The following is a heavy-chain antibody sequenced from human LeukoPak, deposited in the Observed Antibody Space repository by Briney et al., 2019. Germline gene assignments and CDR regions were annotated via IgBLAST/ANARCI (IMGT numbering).Heavy chain of an antibody. D-gene: IGHD3-10*01. CDR1: GASISSGGYY. Sequence: PSQTLSLTCTVSGASISSGGYYWSWIRQHPGKGLEWIGYIYYGGSTYYNPSLKSRITISVDTSKNQFSLELSSVTAADTAVYYCARADGGVRGYYFDYWGQGIMVTVSS. V-gene: IGHV4-31*03. CDR2: IYYGGST. J-gene: IGHJ4*02. CDR3: ARADGGVRGYYFDY.